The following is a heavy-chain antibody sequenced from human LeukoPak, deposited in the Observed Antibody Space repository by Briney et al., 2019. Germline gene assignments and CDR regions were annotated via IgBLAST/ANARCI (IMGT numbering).Heavy chain of an antibody. CDR2: ISGSGGST. J-gene: IGHJ4*02. CDR3: AKNLRQLEVTRCDY. Sequence: GGSLRLSCAASGFTFSSYAMTWVRQAPAKGLEWVSGISGSGGSTSYADSVKGRFTISRDNSKNTLFLQLNGLRADDTAVYYSAKNLRQLEVTRCDYWGQGTLVTVSS. CDR1: GFTFSSYA. D-gene: IGHD1-1*01. V-gene: IGHV3-23*01.